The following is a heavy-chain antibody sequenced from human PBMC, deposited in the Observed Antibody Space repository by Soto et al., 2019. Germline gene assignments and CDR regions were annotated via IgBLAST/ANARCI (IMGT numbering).Heavy chain of an antibody. Sequence: GGSLRLSCAASGLTFSSYWMHWVRQAPGKGLVWVSRMYTDASSATYADSVKGRFTISRDNAKNTLFLQIDSLRTEDTAVYYCVRGNSGYGNFDYWGEGTLVTVSS. CDR2: MYTDASSA. CDR1: GLTFSSYW. V-gene: IGHV3-74*01. D-gene: IGHD5-12*01. CDR3: VRGNSGYGNFDY. J-gene: IGHJ4*02.